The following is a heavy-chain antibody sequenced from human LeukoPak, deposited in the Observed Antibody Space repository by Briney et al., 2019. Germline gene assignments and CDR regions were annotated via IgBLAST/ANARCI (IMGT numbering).Heavy chain of an antibody. CDR2: INPNSGGT. Sequence: ASVKVSCKASGYTFTGYYMHWVRQAPGQGLEWMGWINPNSGGTNYAQKFQGRVTMTRDTSISTAYMELSRLRSDDTAVYYCAREDYGDYPPTFDYWGQGTLVTVSS. CDR3: AREDYGDYPPTFDY. CDR1: GYTFTGYY. J-gene: IGHJ4*02. D-gene: IGHD4-17*01. V-gene: IGHV1-2*02.